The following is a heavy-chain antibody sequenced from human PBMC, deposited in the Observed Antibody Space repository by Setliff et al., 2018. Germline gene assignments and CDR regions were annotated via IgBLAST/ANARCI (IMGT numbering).Heavy chain of an antibody. CDR3: ARGRNVAARLLDS. CDR2: IYTSWST. J-gene: IGHJ4*02. V-gene: IGHV4-61*09. D-gene: IGHD6-6*01. Sequence: PSETLSLTCTVSGDSISSRPFYWGWFRQPAGKELEWIGQIYTSWSTKYSPSLEGRVTMSVDPSKNQFSLKVTSVTAADTAVYYCARGRNVAARLLDSWGRGTLVTVSS. CDR1: GDSISSRPFY.